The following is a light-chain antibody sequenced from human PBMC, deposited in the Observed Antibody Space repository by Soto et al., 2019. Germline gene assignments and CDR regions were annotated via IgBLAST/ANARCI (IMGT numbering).Light chain of an antibody. CDR3: QQYSTYSNT. V-gene: IGKV1-5*01. Sequence: DIQMTQPPSTLSASLGDRVNITCRASQSISMWLAWYQQKPGKAPKLLIYDASNLKSGVPSRFGGSGSGTEFTLTISSLQPDDFATYYCQQYSTYSNTFGQGTKVDIK. J-gene: IGKJ2*01. CDR1: QSISMW. CDR2: DAS.